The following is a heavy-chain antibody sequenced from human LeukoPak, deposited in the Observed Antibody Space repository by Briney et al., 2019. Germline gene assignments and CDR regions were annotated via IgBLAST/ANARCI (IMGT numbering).Heavy chain of an antibody. CDR2: INPNSGGT. Sequence: ASVKVSCKASGYTFTGYYMHWVRQAPGQGLEWMGWINPNSGGTNYAQKFQGRVTMTRDTSISTAYMELSSLRSEDTAVYYCARADPIAARSDFDYWGQGTLVTVSS. V-gene: IGHV1-2*02. CDR3: ARADPIAARSDFDY. J-gene: IGHJ4*02. CDR1: GYTFTGYY. D-gene: IGHD6-6*01.